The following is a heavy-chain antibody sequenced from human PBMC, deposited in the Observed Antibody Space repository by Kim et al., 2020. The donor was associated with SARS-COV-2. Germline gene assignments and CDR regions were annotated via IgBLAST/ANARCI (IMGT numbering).Heavy chain of an antibody. CDR3: AREAAAAGNPLDD. Sequence: GGSLRLSCAASGFTFSSYSMNWVRQAPGKGLEWVSFISSSSSYIYHADSVTGRFTISRDNAKNSLYLQMNSLRADDTAMYYCAREAAAAGNPLDDWGQGTLVTVSS. D-gene: IGHD6-13*01. V-gene: IGHV3-21*01. J-gene: IGHJ4*01. CDR1: GFTFSSYS. CDR2: ISSSSSYI.